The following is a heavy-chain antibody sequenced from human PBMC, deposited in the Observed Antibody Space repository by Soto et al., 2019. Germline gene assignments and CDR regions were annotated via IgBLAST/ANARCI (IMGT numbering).Heavy chain of an antibody. V-gene: IGHV1-69*06. CDR1: GGTFCTYT. J-gene: IGHJ5*02. D-gene: IGHD2-15*01. CDR3: ARGLECRGYCLDKPTWFAP. Sequence: ASVKVSSKASGGTFCTYTYSWVRHAPGQGLEWMGRIIPIFCTPYYAEKFQGRVTITADKSTSTVYMELSGLRSDDTAVYFCARGLECRGYCLDKPTWFAPWGQGTLVTVSS. CDR2: IIPIFCTP.